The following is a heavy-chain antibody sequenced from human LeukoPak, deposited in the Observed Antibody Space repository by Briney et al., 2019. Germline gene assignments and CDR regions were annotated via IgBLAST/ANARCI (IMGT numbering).Heavy chain of an antibody. D-gene: IGHD6-13*01. J-gene: IGHJ5*02. CDR3: TREDFCSSGNCFEP. Sequence: ASVKVSFKASGYTCTTYYIHCVLQAPGQGLEWMGWINPKSGGANYAQKFQGRVTMNKDTSISTAYMELSRLRSVDTAVYYCTREDFCSSGNCFEPGAREPWSPSPQ. CDR1: GYTCTTYY. V-gene: IGHV1-2*02. CDR2: INPKSGGA.